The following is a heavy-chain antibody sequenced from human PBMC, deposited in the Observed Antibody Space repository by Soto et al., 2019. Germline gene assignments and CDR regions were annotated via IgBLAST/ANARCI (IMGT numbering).Heavy chain of an antibody. Sequence: PGGSLRLSCAASGLTFSSYWIHWVRQAPGKGLVWVSRINSDGSSTSYADSVKGRFTISRDNAKNTLYLQMNSLRAEDTAVYYCARSVRALDAFDIWGQGTMVTVSS. CDR2: INSDGSST. J-gene: IGHJ3*02. V-gene: IGHV3-74*01. CDR1: GLTFSSYW. CDR3: ARSVRALDAFDI.